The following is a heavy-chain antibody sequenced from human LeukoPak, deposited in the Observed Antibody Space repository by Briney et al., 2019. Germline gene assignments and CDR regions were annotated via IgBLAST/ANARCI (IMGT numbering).Heavy chain of an antibody. V-gene: IGHV3-23*01. Sequence: GGSLRLSCAASGFTFSSYAMSWVRQAPGKGLEWVSAISGSGGSTYYADSVKGRFTISRDNSKNTLYLQMNSLRAEDTAVYYCAKQGPYYYDSSGYYSSFLPRPFDHWGQGTLVTASS. CDR2: ISGSGGST. CDR3: AKQGPYYYDSSGYYSSFLPRPFDH. D-gene: IGHD3-22*01. CDR1: GFTFSSYA. J-gene: IGHJ4*02.